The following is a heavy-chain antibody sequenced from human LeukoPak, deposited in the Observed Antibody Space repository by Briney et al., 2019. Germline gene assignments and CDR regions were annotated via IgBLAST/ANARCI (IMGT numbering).Heavy chain of an antibody. CDR3: ASSRGGCSSTSCPNMGYDSSLDY. Sequence: AASVRVSCKASGYTFTGYYMHWVRQAPGQGLEGRGWINPNSGGTNYAQKFQGRVTMTRDTSISTAYMELSRLRSDDTAVYYCASSRGGCSSTSCPNMGYDSSLDYWGQGTLVTVSS. D-gene: IGHD2-2*01. J-gene: IGHJ4*02. V-gene: IGHV1-2*02. CDR2: INPNSGGT. CDR1: GYTFTGYY.